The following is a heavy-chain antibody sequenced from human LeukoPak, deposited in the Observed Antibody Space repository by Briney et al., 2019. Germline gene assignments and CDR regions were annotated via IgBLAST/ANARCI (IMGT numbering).Heavy chain of an antibody. Sequence: SETLSLTCAVYGGSFSGYYWSWIRQPPGKGLEWIGEINHSGGTNYNPSLKSRVTISVDTSKNQFSLKLSSVTAADTAVYYCASNGMTPTFDYWGQGTLVTVSS. V-gene: IGHV4-34*01. D-gene: IGHD1-26*01. CDR2: INHSGGT. CDR3: ASNGMTPTFDY. CDR1: GGSFSGYY. J-gene: IGHJ4*02.